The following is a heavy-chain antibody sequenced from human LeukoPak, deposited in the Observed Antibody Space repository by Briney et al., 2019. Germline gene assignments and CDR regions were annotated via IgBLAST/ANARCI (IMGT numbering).Heavy chain of an antibody. V-gene: IGHV1-69*05. Sequence: GSSVKVSCKASGGTFSSYAISWVRQAPGQGLEWMGGIIPIFGTANYAQKFQGRVTITTDESTSTAYMELSSLRSEDTAVYYCASVISGSYPGDYWGQGTLVTVSS. J-gene: IGHJ4*02. CDR2: IIPIFGTA. CDR3: ASVISGSYPGDY. CDR1: GGTFSSYA. D-gene: IGHD1-26*01.